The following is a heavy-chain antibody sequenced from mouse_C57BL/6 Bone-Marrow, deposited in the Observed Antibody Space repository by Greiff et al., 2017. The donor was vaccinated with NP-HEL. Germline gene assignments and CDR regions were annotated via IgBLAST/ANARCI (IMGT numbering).Heavy chain of an antibody. Sequence: VQLQQSGPELVKPGASVKISCKASGYTFTDYYMNWVKQSHGKSLEWIGDINPNNGGTSYNQKFKGKATLTVDKSSSTAYMELRSLTSEDSAVYYCARFQYYHYGPYYFDYWGQGTTLTVSS. CDR3: ARFQYYHYGPYYFDY. CDR1: GYTFTDYY. CDR2: INPNNGGT. V-gene: IGHV1-26*01. J-gene: IGHJ2*01. D-gene: IGHD2-4*01.